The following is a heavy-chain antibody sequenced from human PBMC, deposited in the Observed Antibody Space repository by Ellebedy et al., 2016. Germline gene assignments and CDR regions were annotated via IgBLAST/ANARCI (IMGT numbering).Heavy chain of an antibody. CDR1: GFTFSSYW. CDR2: IKQDASET. J-gene: IGHJ4*02. CDR3: ARGAGSGAWLIDY. D-gene: IGHD1-26*01. Sequence: GGSLRLXXAASGFTFSSYWMSWVRQAPGKGLEWVANIKQDASETYYVDSVKGRFTISRDNAKNSLYLQMNSLRAEDTAVYYCARGAGSGAWLIDYWGQGTLVTVSS. V-gene: IGHV3-7*01.